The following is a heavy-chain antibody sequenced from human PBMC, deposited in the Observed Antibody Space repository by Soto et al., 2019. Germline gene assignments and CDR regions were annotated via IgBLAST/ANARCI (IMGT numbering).Heavy chain of an antibody. Sequence: QVQLVESGGGVVQPGGSLRLSCAASGFTFTTYGIHWVRQPPGKGLDWVAMIWHDGSVEHYADSVKGRFTVSRDDSKNMVSLQMNNLRDDDTAVYYWAIDLYTRHLDYWGQGTLVTVSS. CDR1: GFTFTTYG. D-gene: IGHD2-2*02. J-gene: IGHJ4*02. CDR2: IWHDGSVE. V-gene: IGHV3-33*01. CDR3: AIDLYTRHLDY.